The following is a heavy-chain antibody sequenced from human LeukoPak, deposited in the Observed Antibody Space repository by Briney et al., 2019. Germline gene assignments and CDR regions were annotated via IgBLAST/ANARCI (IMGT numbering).Heavy chain of an antibody. CDR2: IYYSGST. J-gene: IGHJ4*02. V-gene: IGHV4-59*01. CDR3: ARSPKRRYYFDY. CDR1: GGSISSYY. Sequence: SETLSLTCTVSGGSISSYYWSWIRQPPGKGLEWIGYIYYSGSTSYNPSLKSRVTISVDTSKNQFSLKLSSVTAADTAVYYCARSPKRRYYFDYWGQGTLVTVSS.